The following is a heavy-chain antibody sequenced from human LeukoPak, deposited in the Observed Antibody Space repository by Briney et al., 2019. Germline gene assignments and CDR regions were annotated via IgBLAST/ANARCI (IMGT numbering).Heavy chain of an antibody. J-gene: IGHJ6*02. D-gene: IGHD3-22*01. CDR3: AREYDSSGYSYYGTDV. Sequence: ASVKVSCKASGYTFTGYYMHWVRQAPGQGLEWMGWINPNSGGTNYAQKFQGRVTMTRDTSISTAYMELSRLRSDDTAVYYCAREYDSSGYSYYGTDVWGQGTTVTVSS. CDR2: INPNSGGT. CDR1: GYTFTGYY. V-gene: IGHV1-2*02.